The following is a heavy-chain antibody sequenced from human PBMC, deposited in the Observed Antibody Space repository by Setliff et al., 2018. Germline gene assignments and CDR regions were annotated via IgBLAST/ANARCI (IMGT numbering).Heavy chain of an antibody. CDR1: GGSFSGYY. Sequence: PSETLSLTCAVYGGSFSGYYWSWIRQPPGKGLEWIGEINHSGSTNYNPSLKSRVTISVDTSKNQFSLKLSSVTAADTSVYYCARDREVVGSTRGTYNHYYHMDVWGKGTTVTVSS. CDR3: ARDREVVGSTRGTYNHYYHMDV. V-gene: IGHV4-34*01. D-gene: IGHD1-26*01. J-gene: IGHJ6*03. CDR2: INHSGST.